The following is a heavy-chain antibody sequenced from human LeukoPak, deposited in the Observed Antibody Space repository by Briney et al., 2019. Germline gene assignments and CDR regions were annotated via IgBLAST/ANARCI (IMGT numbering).Heavy chain of an antibody. Sequence: SETLSLTCTVSGGSISSSSYYWGWIRQPPGKGLEWIGSIYYSGSTYYNPSLKSRVTISVDTSKNQFSLKLSSVTAADTAVYYCARRKYYYGSGSASFDYWGQGTPVTVSS. CDR1: GGSISSSSYY. V-gene: IGHV4-39*01. D-gene: IGHD3-10*01. CDR3: ARRKYYYGSGSASFDY. CDR2: IYYSGST. J-gene: IGHJ4*02.